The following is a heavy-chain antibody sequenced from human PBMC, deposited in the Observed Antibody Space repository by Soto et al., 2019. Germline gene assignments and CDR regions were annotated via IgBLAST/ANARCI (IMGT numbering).Heavy chain of an antibody. CDR2: ISSSGTGV. CDR3: ARVRGDSSGSYYFDH. D-gene: IGHD3-22*01. J-gene: IGHJ4*02. Sequence: GSLRLSCAVSGFSLSDYYISWIRQAPGEGLEWVSYISSSGTGVHYADSVKGRSTISKDNANNSLYLQMNSLRAEDTAVYYCARVRGDSSGSYYFDHWGQGXLVTVSS. V-gene: IGHV3-11*01. CDR1: GFSLSDYY.